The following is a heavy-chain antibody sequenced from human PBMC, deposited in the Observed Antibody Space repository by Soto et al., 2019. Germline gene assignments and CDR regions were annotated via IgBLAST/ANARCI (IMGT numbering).Heavy chain of an antibody. CDR3: AASYYYGSGSSIACDY. D-gene: IGHD3-10*01. CDR1: GFTFTSSA. J-gene: IGHJ4*02. Sequence: GASVKVSCKASGFTFTSSAMQWVRQARGQRLEWIGWIVVGSGNTNYAQKFQERVTITRDMSTSTAYMELSSLRSEDTAVYYCAASYYYGSGSSIACDYWGQGTLVIFAS. V-gene: IGHV1-58*02. CDR2: IVVGSGNT.